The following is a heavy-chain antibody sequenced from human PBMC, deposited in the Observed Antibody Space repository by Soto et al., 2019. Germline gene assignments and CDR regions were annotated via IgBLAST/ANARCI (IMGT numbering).Heavy chain of an antibody. CDR2: ISYDGSNK. Sequence: GGSLRLSCAASGFTFSSYAMSWVRQAPGKGLEWVAIISYDGSNKYYADSVKGRFAISRDNSKNTLYLQMNSLRAEDTAVYYCAKDTTSCSPDACGMDVWGQGTTVTVSS. CDR3: AKDTTSCSPDACGMDV. D-gene: IGHD1-26*01. V-gene: IGHV3-30*18. J-gene: IGHJ6*02. CDR1: GFTFSSYA.